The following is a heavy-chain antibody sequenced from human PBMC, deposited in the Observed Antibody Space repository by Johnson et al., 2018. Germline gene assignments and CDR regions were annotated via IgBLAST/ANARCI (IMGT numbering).Heavy chain of an antibody. V-gene: IGHV3-21*01. Sequence: VQLVQSGGGLVKPGGSLRLSCAASGFTFSSYSMNWVRQAPGKGLEWVSSISSSSSTIYYADSVKGRFTISRDNAKNSLYLQMNSLRDEETAVYYCARAIVGKGYFQHWGQGTLVTVSS. D-gene: IGHD1-26*01. CDR3: ARAIVGKGYFQH. CDR1: GFTFSSYS. J-gene: IGHJ1*01. CDR2: ISSSSSTI.